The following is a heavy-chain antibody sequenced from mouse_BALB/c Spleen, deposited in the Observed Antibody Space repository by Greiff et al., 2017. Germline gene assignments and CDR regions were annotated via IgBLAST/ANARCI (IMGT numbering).Heavy chain of an antibody. J-gene: IGHJ2*01. CDR3: NNVITTPFDY. V-gene: IGHV14-4*02. CDR2: IDPENGDT. CDR1: GFNIKDYY. Sequence: EVQLQQSGAELVRSGASVKLSCTASGFNIKDYYMHWVKQRPEQGLEWIGWIDPENGDTEYAPKFQGKATMTADTSSNTAYLQLSSLTSEDTAVYYCNNVITTPFDYWGQGTTLTVSS. D-gene: IGHD2-4*01.